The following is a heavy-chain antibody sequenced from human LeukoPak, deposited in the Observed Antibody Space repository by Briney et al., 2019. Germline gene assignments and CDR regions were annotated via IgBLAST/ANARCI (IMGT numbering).Heavy chain of an antibody. J-gene: IGHJ3*02. V-gene: IGHV4-61*02. CDR3: ATLCGADYGGNLDAFDI. CDR2: IYTSGST. CDR1: GGSISSGSYY. Sequence: SETLSLTCTVSGGSISSGSYYWSWIRQPAGKGLEWIGRIYTSGSTNYNPSLKSRVTISVDKSKNQFSLKLSSVTAADTAVYYCATLCGADYGGNLDAFDIWGQGTMVTVSS. D-gene: IGHD4-23*01.